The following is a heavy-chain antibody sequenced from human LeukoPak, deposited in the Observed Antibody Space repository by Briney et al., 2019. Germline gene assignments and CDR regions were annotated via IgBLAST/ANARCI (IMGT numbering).Heavy chain of an antibody. Sequence: PGVPLRLSCAASVFPFSRYNMNWVRQAPGRGLEWVSYITSSSSTIYYADSVKGRFTISRDNDKNSLYLQMNSLRAEDTAVYYCARRCSSASCYDYWGQGTLVTVSS. V-gene: IGHV3-48*01. CDR1: VFPFSRYN. CDR3: ARRCSSASCYDY. CDR2: ITSSSSTI. J-gene: IGHJ4*02. D-gene: IGHD2-2*01.